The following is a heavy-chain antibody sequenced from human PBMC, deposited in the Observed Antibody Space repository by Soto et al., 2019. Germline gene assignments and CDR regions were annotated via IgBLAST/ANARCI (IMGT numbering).Heavy chain of an antibody. D-gene: IGHD2-2*02. CDR1: GFTFSSYE. J-gene: IGHJ6*02. CDR3: AREYTACPLAYGLDV. Sequence: GGSLRLSCAASGFTFSSYEMNWVRQAPGKGLEWVSYISSSGSTIYYADSVKGRFTISRGNAKNSLYLQMNSLRAEDTAVYYCAREYTACPLAYGLDVWGQGTTVTVSS. CDR2: ISSSGSTI. V-gene: IGHV3-48*03.